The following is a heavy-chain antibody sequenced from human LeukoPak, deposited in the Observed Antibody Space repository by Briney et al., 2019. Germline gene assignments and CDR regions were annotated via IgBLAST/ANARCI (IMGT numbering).Heavy chain of an antibody. V-gene: IGHV3-23*01. CDR2: ISERGGST. CDR3: AKRGVVIRGILVIGYHQEAYHYDF. Sequence: GGSLRLSCVVSGVSLSNYGMTWVRQAPGKGLEGVSYISERGGSTTYADSVKGRFTISRDTSLNTLYLQINNLRAEDTAVYFCAKRGVVIRGILVIGYHQEAYHYDFWGQGVLVTVSS. CDR1: GVSLSNYG. D-gene: IGHD3-10*01. J-gene: IGHJ4*02.